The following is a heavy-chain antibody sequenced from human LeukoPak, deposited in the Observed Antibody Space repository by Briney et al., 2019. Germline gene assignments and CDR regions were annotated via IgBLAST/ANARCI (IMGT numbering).Heavy chain of an antibody. V-gene: IGHV4-31*03. Sequence: SETLSLTCTVSGGSICSGNFFWSWLRQRPGKGLEWSGYISYSGSTYYNPSLKSRVTISVDTSMNQLSLKLSSVTAADTAVYYCARGGLTRQSDAFHIWGQGTMVTVSS. J-gene: IGHJ3*02. CDR2: ISYSGST. CDR3: ARGGLTRQSDAFHI. D-gene: IGHD4/OR15-4a*01. CDR1: GGSICSGNFF.